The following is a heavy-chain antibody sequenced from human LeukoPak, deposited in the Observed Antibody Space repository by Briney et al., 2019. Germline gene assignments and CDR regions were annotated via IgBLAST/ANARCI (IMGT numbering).Heavy chain of an antibody. CDR1: GGSISSSSHY. CDR3: ARRATVTHNWFDP. Sequence: SETLSLTCTVFGGSISSSSHYWGWIRQPPGEGLEWIGSIYFSGSTYYSPSLKSRVTISVDPSTNQFSLKLSSVTAADTAVYYCARRATVTHNWFDPWGQGTLVTVSS. V-gene: IGHV4-39*01. CDR2: IYFSGST. J-gene: IGHJ5*02. D-gene: IGHD4-17*01.